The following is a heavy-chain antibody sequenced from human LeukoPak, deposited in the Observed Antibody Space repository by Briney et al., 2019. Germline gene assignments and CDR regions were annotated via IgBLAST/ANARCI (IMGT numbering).Heavy chain of an antibody. V-gene: IGHV4-34*01. CDR2: INHSGST. D-gene: IGHD3-10*01. J-gene: IGHJ4*02. CDR3: ARGKRYYYGSGSPYFDY. CDR1: GGSFSGYY. Sequence: SETLSLTCAVYGGSFSGYYWSWIRQPPGKGLEWIGEINHSGSTNYNSSLKSRVTISVDTSKNQFSLKLSSVTAADTAVYYCARGKRYYYGSGSPYFDYWGQGTLVTVSS.